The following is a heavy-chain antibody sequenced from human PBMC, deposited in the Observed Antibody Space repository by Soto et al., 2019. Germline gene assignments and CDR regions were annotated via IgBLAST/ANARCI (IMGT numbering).Heavy chain of an antibody. CDR1: GYTFTSYG. V-gene: IGHV1-18*01. Sequence: QVQLVQSGAEVKKPGASVKVSCKASGYTFTSYGISWVRQAPGQGLEWIGWISAHNGNTNYAQKVQGRVTMTTAASTSTAYMELRSLRSDDTAVYYCARDPVHIDPSSSGWWEYYYGMDVWGQGTTVTVSS. CDR3: ARDPVHIDPSSSGWWEYYYGMDV. D-gene: IGHD6-19*01. CDR2: ISAHNGNT. J-gene: IGHJ6*02.